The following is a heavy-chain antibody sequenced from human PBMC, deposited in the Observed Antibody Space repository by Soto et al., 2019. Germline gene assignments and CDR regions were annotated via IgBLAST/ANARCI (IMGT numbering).Heavy chain of an antibody. J-gene: IGHJ4*02. V-gene: IGHV3-33*01. CDR3: ARVGRPQHLLTGFNN. Sequence: QVQLVESGGGVVQPGWSLRLSCVTSGFTLSDYAMHWVRQAPGKGLEWVAVIRPDGSIRYYADSVKGRFTISRDISKNTLYLQMSSLRADDTAVYFCARVGRPQHLLTGFNNWGQGTLVTVSS. CDR1: GFTLSDYA. D-gene: IGHD3-16*01. CDR2: IRPDGSIR.